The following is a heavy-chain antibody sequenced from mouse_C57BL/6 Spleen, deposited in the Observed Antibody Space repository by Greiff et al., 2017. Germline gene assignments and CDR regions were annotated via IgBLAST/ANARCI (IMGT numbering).Heavy chain of an antibody. D-gene: IGHD1-1*01. Sequence: QVQLQQSGPELVKPGASVKISCKASGYAFSSSWMNWVKQRPGKGLEWIGRLYPGDGDTNYNGKFKGKATLTADKSSSTAYMQRSSLTSADSAVYFCASLLPGYYYAMDYWGQGTSVTVSS. CDR2: LYPGDGDT. J-gene: IGHJ4*01. CDR3: ASLLPGYYYAMDY. V-gene: IGHV1-82*01. CDR1: GYAFSSSW.